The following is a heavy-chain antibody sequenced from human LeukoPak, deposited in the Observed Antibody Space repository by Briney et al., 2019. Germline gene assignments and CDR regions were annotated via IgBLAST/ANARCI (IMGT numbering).Heavy chain of an antibody. J-gene: IGHJ3*02. CDR3: ARWGSGSYFTDAFDI. CDR2: IYYSGST. CDR1: GGSISSYY. V-gene: IGHV4-59*01. Sequence: PSETLSLTCTVSGGSISSYYWSWIRQPPGKGLEWIRYIYYSGSTNYNPSLKSRVTISVDTSKNQFSLKLSSVTAADTAVYYCARWGSGSYFTDAFDIWGQGTMVTVSS. D-gene: IGHD1-26*01.